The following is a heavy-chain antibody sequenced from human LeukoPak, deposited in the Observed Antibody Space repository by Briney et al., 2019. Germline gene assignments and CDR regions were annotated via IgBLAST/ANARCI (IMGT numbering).Heavy chain of an antibody. J-gene: IGHJ4*02. V-gene: IGHV4-59*01. CDR3: ARSSESYDSSGYYSYYFDY. D-gene: IGHD3-22*01. CDR2: IYYSGST. CDR1: GGSISSYY. Sequence: SETLSLTCTVSGGSISSYYWSWIRQPPGTGLEWIGYIYYSGSTNYNPSLKSRVTISVDTSKNQFSLKLRSVTAADTAVYYCARSSESYDSSGYYSYYFDYWGQGTLVTVSS.